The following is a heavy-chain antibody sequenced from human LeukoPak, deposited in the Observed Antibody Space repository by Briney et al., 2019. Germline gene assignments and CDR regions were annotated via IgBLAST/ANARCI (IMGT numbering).Heavy chain of an antibody. CDR2: IYYSGST. Sequence: SQTLSLTCAVSGGSISSGGYSWSWIRQPPGKGLEWIGYIYYSGSTNYNPSLKSRVTISVDTSKNQFSLKLSSVTAADTAVYYCARALALDYYDSSGLVDYWGQGTLVTVSS. V-gene: IGHV4-30-4*07. CDR3: ARALALDYYDSSGLVDY. J-gene: IGHJ4*02. D-gene: IGHD3-22*01. CDR1: GGSISSGGYS.